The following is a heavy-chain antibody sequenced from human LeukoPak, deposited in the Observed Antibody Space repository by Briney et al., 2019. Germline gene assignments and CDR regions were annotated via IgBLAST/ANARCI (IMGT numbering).Heavy chain of an antibody. CDR3: AREKYDFWSPTEKRSFDY. V-gene: IGHV3-30*03. CDR2: ISYDGRNK. D-gene: IGHD3-3*01. Sequence: PGGSLRLSCAASGFTFNNYGMHWVRQAPGKGLEWVAVISYDGRNKHYPDSVKGRFTISRDNAKNTLYLQMNSLRAEDTAVCYCAREKYDFWSPTEKRSFDYWGQGTLVTVFS. CDR1: GFTFNNYG. J-gene: IGHJ4*02.